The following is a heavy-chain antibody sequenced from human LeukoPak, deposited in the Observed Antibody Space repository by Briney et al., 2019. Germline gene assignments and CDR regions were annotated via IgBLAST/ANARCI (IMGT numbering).Heavy chain of an antibody. CDR1: GGSISSYY. D-gene: IGHD3-10*01. Sequence: TSETLSLTCTVSGGSISSYYWSWIRQPAGTALEWIGRIYTSGTITYNPSLKSRVTMSVDTSKNQFSLKLSSVTAADTAVYYCARDSGTTGEVKFDPWGQGTLVTVSS. J-gene: IGHJ5*02. CDR2: IYTSGTI. V-gene: IGHV4-4*07. CDR3: ARDSGTTGEVKFDP.